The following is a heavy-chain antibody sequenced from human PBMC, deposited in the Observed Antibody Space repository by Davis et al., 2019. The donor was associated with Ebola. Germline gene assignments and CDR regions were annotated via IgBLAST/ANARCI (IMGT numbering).Heavy chain of an antibody. D-gene: IGHD5-18*01. J-gene: IGHJ4*02. V-gene: IGHV4-4*02. CDR2: IYHSGST. CDR1: GGSISSSNW. CDR3: ARSGYSYGSDY. Sequence: MPSETLSLTCAVSGGSISSSNWWSWVRQPPGKGLEWIGEIYHSGSTNYNPSLKSRVTISVDTSKNQFSLKLSSVTAADTAVYYCARSGYSYGSDYWGQGTLVTVSS.